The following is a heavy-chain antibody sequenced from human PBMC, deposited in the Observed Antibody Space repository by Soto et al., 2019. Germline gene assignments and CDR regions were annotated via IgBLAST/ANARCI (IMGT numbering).Heavy chain of an antibody. Sequence: SETLSLTCTVSGGSISSRGYYWGWIRQPPGKGLEGIGPVYNIGSTYYNPSNKTRVTISVDMSNNQSSLKLISVSAAYTVVYYSPTMYYYDSSFFDYWGQGTLVTVSS. CDR2: VYNIGST. CDR1: GGSISSRGYY. CDR3: PTMYYYDSSFFDY. J-gene: IGHJ4*02. V-gene: IGHV4-39*07. D-gene: IGHD3-22*01.